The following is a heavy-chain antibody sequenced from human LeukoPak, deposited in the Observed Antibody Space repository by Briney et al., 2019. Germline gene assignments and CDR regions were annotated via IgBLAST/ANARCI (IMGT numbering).Heavy chain of an antibody. CDR1: GFTFSSYS. V-gene: IGHV3-48*01. CDR3: ARDTAMAPGSYYFDY. J-gene: IGHJ4*02. D-gene: IGHD5-18*01. Sequence: GGSLRLSCAASGFTFSSYSMNWVRQAPGKGLEWVSYISSSSSTIYYADSVKGRLTISRDNAKNSLYLQMNSLRAEDTAVYYCARDTAMAPGSYYFDYWGQGTLVTVSS. CDR2: ISSSSSTI.